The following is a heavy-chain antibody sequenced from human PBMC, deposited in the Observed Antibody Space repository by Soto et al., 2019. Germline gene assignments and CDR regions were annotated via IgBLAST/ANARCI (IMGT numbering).Heavy chain of an antibody. V-gene: IGHV3-21*01. CDR2: ISSSSSYI. J-gene: IGHJ3*02. Sequence: EVQLVESGGGLVKPGGSLRLSCAASGFTFSSYSMNWVRQAPGKGLEWVSSISSSSSYIYYADSVKGRFTISRDNAKNSLSLQMNSLRAEDTAVYYCARDRTTTKSSDAFDIWGQGTMVTVSS. CDR3: ARDRTTTKSSDAFDI. D-gene: IGHD1-26*01. CDR1: GFTFSSYS.